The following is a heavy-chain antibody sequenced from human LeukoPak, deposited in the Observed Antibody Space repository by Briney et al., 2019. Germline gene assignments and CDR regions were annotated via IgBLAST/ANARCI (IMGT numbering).Heavy chain of an antibody. J-gene: IGHJ4*02. CDR2: IIPIFGTA. CDR1: GGTFSSYA. CDR3: ATDYQTTGTTMYYFDY. V-gene: IGHV1-69*13. D-gene: IGHD1-1*01. Sequence: SVKVSCKDSGGTFSSYAISWVRQAPGQGLEWMGGIIPIFGTANYAQKFQGRVTITADESTSTAYVELSSLRSEDTAVYYCATDYQTTGTTMYYFDYWGQGTLVTVSS.